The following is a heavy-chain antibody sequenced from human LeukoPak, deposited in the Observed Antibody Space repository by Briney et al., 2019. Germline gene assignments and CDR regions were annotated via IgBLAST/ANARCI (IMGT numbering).Heavy chain of an antibody. CDR1: GFTVSSNY. CDR2: IYSCGST. CDR3: ARDLRNGLANCGGDWGLFDP. D-gene: IGHD2-21*02. V-gene: IGHV3-66*03. J-gene: IGHJ5*02. Sequence: PGGSLRLSCAASGFTVSSNYMSWVRQAPGKGLEWVSAIYSCGSTYYADSVKGRFTISRDNSKNTLYLQMNSLRAEDTAVYYCARDLRNGLANCGGDWGLFDPWGQGTLVTVSS.